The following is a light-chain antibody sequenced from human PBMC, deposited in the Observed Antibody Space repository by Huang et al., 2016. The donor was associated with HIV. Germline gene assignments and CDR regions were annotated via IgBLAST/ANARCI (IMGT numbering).Light chain of an antibody. V-gene: IGKV1-9*01. CDR2: AAS. CDR3: QQLNSYLVGYT. Sequence: IQLTQSPSSLSASVGDRVTITCRASQGISSYLAWYQQKPGKAPKLLIYAASNLQSGVPSRFSGSGSGTDFTLTISSLQPEDFATYYCQQLNSYLVGYTFGQGTKLEIK. J-gene: IGKJ2*01. CDR1: QGISSY.